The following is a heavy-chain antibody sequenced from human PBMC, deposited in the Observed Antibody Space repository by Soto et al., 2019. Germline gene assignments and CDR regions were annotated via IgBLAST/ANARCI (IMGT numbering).Heavy chain of an antibody. J-gene: IGHJ4*02. V-gene: IGHV4-34*01. CDR3: ARGFAGCFCYSSGCPRVYFDD. CDR1: GGSFSGYY. CDR2: INHNGNT. D-gene: IGHD3-22*01. Sequence: PSETLSLTCAVYGGSFSGYYWGWIRPPPGKGLEWIGKINHNGNTNYNPSLKSRVTISVDTSKSQFSLKLSSVTAADTAVYYCARGFAGCFCYSSGCPRVYFDDWGQGTLVTVSS.